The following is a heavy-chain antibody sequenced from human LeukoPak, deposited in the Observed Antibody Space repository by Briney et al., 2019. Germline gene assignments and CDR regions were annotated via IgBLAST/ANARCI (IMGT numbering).Heavy chain of an antibody. V-gene: IGHV3-23*01. D-gene: IGHD1-14*01. J-gene: IGHJ3*02. CDR3: ARTTMSGVGPMDI. Sequence: GGSLRLSCAASGFTFTTYAMSWVRQAPGKGLEWVSTIGGNGESTNYADSVKGRFTISRDNSKNTLDLQMNSLRAEDTAIYYCARTTMSGVGPMDIWGQGTVVTVS. CDR1: GFTFTTYA. CDR2: IGGNGEST.